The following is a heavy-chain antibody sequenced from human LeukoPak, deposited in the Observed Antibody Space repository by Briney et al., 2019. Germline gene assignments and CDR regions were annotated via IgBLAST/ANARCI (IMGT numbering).Heavy chain of an antibody. CDR3: ARSSSQGFDYFDY. D-gene: IGHD3-10*01. V-gene: IGHV3-7*01. J-gene: IGHJ4*02. Sequence: GGSLRLSCVASSFSFSDFWVSWVRQRPGKELEWVATIKRFGSEKTYLDSVKGRFTISRDDSKSSLSLQMNNLGADDSGLYYCARSSSQGFDYFDYWGQGALVTVSS. CDR2: IKRFGSEK. CDR1: SFSFSDFW.